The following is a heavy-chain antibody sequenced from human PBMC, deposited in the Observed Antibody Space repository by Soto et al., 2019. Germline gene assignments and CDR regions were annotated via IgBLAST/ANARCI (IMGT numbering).Heavy chain of an antibody. CDR2: IYYSGST. CDR3: ASRGDTAMVLLYYFAY. V-gene: IGHV4-39*01. D-gene: IGHD5-18*01. CDR1: GGSISSSSYY. J-gene: IGHJ4*02. Sequence: SETLSLTCTVSGGSISSSSYYWCWILQPPGKGLEWIGSIYYSGSTYYNPSLKSRVTISVDTSKNQFSLKLSSVTAADTAVYYCASRGDTAMVLLYYFAYWGQGTPVPVAS.